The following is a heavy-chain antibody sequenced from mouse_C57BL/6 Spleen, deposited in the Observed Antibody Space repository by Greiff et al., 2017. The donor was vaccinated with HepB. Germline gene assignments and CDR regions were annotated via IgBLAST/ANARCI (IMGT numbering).Heavy chain of an antibody. J-gene: IGHJ1*03. Sequence: EVKLMESEGGLVQPGSSMKLSCTASGFTFSDYYMAWVRQVPEKGLEWVANINYDGSSTYYLDSLKSRFIISRDNAKNILYLQMSSLKSEDTATYYCARVQGYWYFDVWGTGTTVTVSS. V-gene: IGHV5-16*01. CDR3: ARVQGYWYFDV. CDR1: GFTFSDYY. CDR2: INYDGSST.